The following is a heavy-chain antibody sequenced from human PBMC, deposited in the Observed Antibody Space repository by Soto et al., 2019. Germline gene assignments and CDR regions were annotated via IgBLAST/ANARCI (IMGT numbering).Heavy chain of an antibody. V-gene: IGHV1-18*04. Sequence: QVQLVQSGAEVKKPGASVKVSCKASGYTFTSYGISWVRQAPGQGLEWMGWISAYNGNTNYAQKLQGRVTMTTDTSTSTAYMELSSLRFDDTAVYYCARDQTWVVPAANGMDFWGQGTTVTVSS. J-gene: IGHJ6*02. CDR1: GYTFTSYG. CDR3: ARDQTWVVPAANGMDF. D-gene: IGHD2-2*01. CDR2: ISAYNGNT.